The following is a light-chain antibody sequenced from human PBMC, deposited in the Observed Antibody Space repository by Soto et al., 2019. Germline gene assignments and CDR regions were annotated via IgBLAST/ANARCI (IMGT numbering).Light chain of an antibody. V-gene: IGLV2-11*01. CDR1: SSDVGNYNH. CDR2: DVN. CDR3: CSYAGNYKLV. Sequence: QSALTQPRSVSGSPGQSVTISCTGTSSDVGNYNHVSWYQQHPDKVPKLVIYDVNRRPSWVPDRFSASKSGNTASLTISDLQPDDEGDYYCCSYAGNYKLVFGGGTQLTVL. J-gene: IGLJ7*01.